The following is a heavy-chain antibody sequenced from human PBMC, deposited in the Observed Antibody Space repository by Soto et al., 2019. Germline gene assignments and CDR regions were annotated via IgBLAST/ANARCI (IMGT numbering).Heavy chain of an antibody. Sequence: ASVKVSCQTPGYTFTIYNIHWVRQAPGQRLEWMGWINVGNGNTRYSQKFQGRLTLTRDTPGNTAYLELNSLTSEDTAVYYCATPQDYDGCLDSWGQGTLVTVSS. J-gene: IGHJ4*02. D-gene: IGHD3-22*01. V-gene: IGHV1-3*01. CDR3: ATPQDYDGCLDS. CDR2: INVGNGNT. CDR1: GYTFTIYN.